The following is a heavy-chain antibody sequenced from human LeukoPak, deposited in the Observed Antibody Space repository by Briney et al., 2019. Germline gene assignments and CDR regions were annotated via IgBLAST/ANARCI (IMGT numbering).Heavy chain of an antibody. Sequence: SETLSHTCTVSGGSISSGSYSWSWIRQPPGKGLEWIGYIHFIGDTYYNPSLKSRVTISVDTSKNQFSLKLSTVTAADTAVYYCARVPRFSSDWIEYRIFDYWGQGTLVTVSS. V-gene: IGHV4-30-4*01. CDR3: ARVPRFSSDWIEYRIFDY. CDR1: GGSISSGSYS. D-gene: IGHD6-19*01. J-gene: IGHJ4*02. CDR2: IHFIGDT.